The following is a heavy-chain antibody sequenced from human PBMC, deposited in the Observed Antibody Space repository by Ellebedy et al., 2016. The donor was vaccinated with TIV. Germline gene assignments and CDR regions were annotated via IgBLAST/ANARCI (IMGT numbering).Heavy chain of an antibody. V-gene: IGHV1-46*01. Sequence: AASVKVSCKAAGYTFSGYYMHWVRQATGQGLEWMGIINPSGGSTSYAQKFQGRVTMTRDTSTSTVYMELSSLRSEDTAVYYCAREVLRVPYYGMDVWGQGTTVTVSS. J-gene: IGHJ6*02. CDR3: AREVLRVPYYGMDV. CDR1: GYTFSGYY. D-gene: IGHD4/OR15-4a*01. CDR2: INPSGGST.